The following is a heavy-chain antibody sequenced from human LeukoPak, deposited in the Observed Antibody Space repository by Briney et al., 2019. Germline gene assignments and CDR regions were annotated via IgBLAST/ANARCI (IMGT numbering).Heavy chain of an antibody. CDR2: ISAYNGNT. V-gene: IGHV1-18*01. D-gene: IGHD2-2*01. CDR1: GYTFTSYG. Sequence: GASVKVSCKASGYTFTSYGISWVRQAPGRGLEWMGWISAYNGNTNYAQKLQGRVTMTTDTSTSTAYMELRSLRSDDTAVYYCAREYCSRTSCYCPDYWGQGTLVTVSS. J-gene: IGHJ4*02. CDR3: AREYCSRTSCYCPDY.